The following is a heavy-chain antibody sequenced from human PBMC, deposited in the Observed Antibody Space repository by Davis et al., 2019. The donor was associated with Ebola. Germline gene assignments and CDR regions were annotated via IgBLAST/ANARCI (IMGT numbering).Heavy chain of an antibody. V-gene: IGHV3-21*01. J-gene: IGHJ4*02. D-gene: IGHD5-18*01. CDR1: GFTFSSYS. CDR2: ISSSGNYI. CDR3: ARGADTTMVLYYFDY. Sequence: PGGSLRLSCAASGFTFSSYSMNWVRQAPGQGLEWVASISSSGNYIFYADSVKGRFTISRDNARNSLSLQMSSLGVEDTAVYYCARGADTTMVLYYFDYWGQGALVTVSS.